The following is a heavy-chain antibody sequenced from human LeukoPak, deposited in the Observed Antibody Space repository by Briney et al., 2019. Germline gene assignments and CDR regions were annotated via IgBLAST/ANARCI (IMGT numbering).Heavy chain of an antibody. CDR2: IYYSGST. J-gene: IGHJ5*02. V-gene: IGHV4-39*07. CDR1: GGSISSSSYY. CDR3: ASTYRGLADTAMSWTFDP. D-gene: IGHD5-18*01. Sequence: NSSETLSLTCTVSGGSISSSSYYWGWIRQPPGKGLEWIGSIYYSGSTYYNPSLKSRVTISVDTSKNQFSLKLSSVTAADTAVYYCASTYRGLADTAMSWTFDPWGQGTLVTVSS.